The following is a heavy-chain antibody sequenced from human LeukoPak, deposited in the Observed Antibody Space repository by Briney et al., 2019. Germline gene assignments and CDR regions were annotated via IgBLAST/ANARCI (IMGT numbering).Heavy chain of an antibody. V-gene: IGHV4-31*02. J-gene: IGHJ4*02. CDR2: IYYSGST. CDR1: GGSISSYY. CDR3: ARADTVVINYFDY. Sequence: SETLSLTCIVSGGSISSYYWSWIRQHPGKGLEWIGYIYYSGSTYYNPSLKSRVTISVDTSKNQFSLKLSSVTAADTAVYYCARADTVVINYFDYWGQGTLVTVSS. D-gene: IGHD4-23*01.